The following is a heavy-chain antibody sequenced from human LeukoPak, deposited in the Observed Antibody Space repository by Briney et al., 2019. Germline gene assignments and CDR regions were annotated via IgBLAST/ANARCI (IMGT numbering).Heavy chain of an antibody. Sequence: SETLSLTCTVSGGSISSSSYYWGWIRQPPGKGLEWIGSIYYSGSTYYNPSLKSRVTISVDTSKNQFPLKLSSVTAADTAVYYCARYRYCSSTSCYLYYFDYWGQGALVTVSS. V-gene: IGHV4-39*01. CDR2: IYYSGST. CDR1: GGSISSSSYY. J-gene: IGHJ4*02. CDR3: ARYRYCSSTSCYLYYFDY. D-gene: IGHD2-2*01.